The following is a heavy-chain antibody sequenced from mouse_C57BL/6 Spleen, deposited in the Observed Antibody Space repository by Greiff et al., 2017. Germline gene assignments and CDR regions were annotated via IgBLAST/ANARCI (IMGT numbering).Heavy chain of an antibody. CDR2: INPNYGTT. J-gene: IGHJ4*01. D-gene: IGHD2-10*01. V-gene: IGHV1-39*01. CDR1: GYSFTDYN. CDR3: ARSLPLEAYYAMDY. Sequence: VQLKESGPELVKPGASVKISCKASGYSFTDYNMNWVKQSNGKSLEWIGVINPNYGTTSYNQKFKGKATLTVDQSSSTAYMQLNSLTSEDSAVYYCARSLPLEAYYAMDYWGQGTSVTVSS.